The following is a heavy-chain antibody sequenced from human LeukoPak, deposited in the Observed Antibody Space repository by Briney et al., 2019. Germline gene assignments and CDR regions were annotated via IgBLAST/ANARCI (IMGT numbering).Heavy chain of an antibody. CDR3: ARNRPRGYSYGPFDY. Sequence: GGSLRLSCAASGFTFSSYAMHWVRKAPGKGLEWVAVISYDGSNKYYADSVKGRFTISRDNSKNTLYLQMNSLRAEDTAVYYCARNRPRGYSYGPFDYWGQGTLVTVSS. CDR1: GFTFSSYA. CDR2: ISYDGSNK. J-gene: IGHJ4*02. D-gene: IGHD5-18*01. V-gene: IGHV3-30-3*01.